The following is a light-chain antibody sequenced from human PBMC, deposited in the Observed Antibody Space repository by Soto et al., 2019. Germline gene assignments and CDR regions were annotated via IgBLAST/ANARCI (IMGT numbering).Light chain of an antibody. CDR1: QSAISN. V-gene: IGKV3-15*01. CDR2: DAS. Sequence: EIMMSQSPFTVSLSAGKRVIXSCRASQSAISNLAWYQQKPGQTHRLIIYDASTRATDIADRLSGSGSGTDFTLTISSLLSEDFAVYYCQQYYKWPLTFGGGTKVEIK. CDR3: QQYYKWPLT. J-gene: IGKJ4*01.